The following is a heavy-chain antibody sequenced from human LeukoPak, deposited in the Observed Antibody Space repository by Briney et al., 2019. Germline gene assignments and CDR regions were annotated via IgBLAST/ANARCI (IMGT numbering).Heavy chain of an antibody. CDR2: IYYSGST. D-gene: IGHD3-10*01. Sequence: SETLSLTCAVSGGSISSYCWSWIRQPPGKGLEWIGYIYYSGSTNYNPSLKSRDTISVDTSKNQFSLKLSSVTAADTAVYYCARRLGGGPYWYFDLWGRGTLVTVSS. CDR3: ARRLGGGPYWYFDL. CDR1: GGSISSYC. V-gene: IGHV4-59*08. J-gene: IGHJ2*01.